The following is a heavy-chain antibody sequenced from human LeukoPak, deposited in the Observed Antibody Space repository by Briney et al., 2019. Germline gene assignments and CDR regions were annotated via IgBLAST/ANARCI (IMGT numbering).Heavy chain of an antibody. CDR3: ASWGYSYGSWFDP. J-gene: IGHJ5*02. CDR2: IYSGGST. D-gene: IGHD5-18*01. Sequence: PGGSLRLSCAASGFTVSSNYMSWVRQAPGKGLEWVSVIYSGGSTYYADSVKGRFTISRDNSKNTLYLQMNSLRAEDTAVYYCASWGYSYGSWFDPWGQGTLVTVSS. CDR1: GFTVSSNY. V-gene: IGHV3-53*01.